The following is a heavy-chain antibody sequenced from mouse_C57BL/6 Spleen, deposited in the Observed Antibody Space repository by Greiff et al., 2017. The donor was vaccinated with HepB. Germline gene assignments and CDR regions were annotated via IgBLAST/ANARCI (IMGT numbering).Heavy chain of an antibody. Sequence: QVQLKESGAELARPGASVKLSCKASGYTFTSSGISWVKQRTGQGLEWIGEIYPRSGNTYYNEKFKGKATLTADKSSSTAYMELRSLTSEDSAVYFCARWLYDYYATDYWGQGTSVTVSS. V-gene: IGHV1-81*01. CDR2: IYPRSGNT. J-gene: IGHJ4*01. D-gene: IGHD2-3*01. CDR3: ARWLYDYYATDY. CDR1: GYTFTSSG.